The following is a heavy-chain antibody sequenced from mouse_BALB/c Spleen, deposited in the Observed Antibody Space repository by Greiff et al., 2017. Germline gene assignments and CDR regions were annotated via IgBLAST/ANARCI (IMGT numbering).Heavy chain of an antibody. CDR3: TREGYGNDFDY. CDR2: ISFKSNNYAT. V-gene: IGHV6-6*02. CDR1: GFTFSNYW. J-gene: IGHJ2*01. Sequence: EVKLQESGAGLVQPGGSMKLSCVASGFTFSNYWMNWVSQSPEKGLEWVAEISFKSNNYATHYAESVKGRITISRDDSKSSVYLQMNTLRAEDTGIYYCTREGYGNDFDYWGQGTTLTVSS. D-gene: IGHD2-10*02.